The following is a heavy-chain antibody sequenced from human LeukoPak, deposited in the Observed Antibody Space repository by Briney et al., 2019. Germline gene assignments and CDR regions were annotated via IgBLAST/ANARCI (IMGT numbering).Heavy chain of an antibody. J-gene: IGHJ4*02. CDR1: GYTLTSYG. Sequence: ASVKVSCKASGYTLTSYGISWVRQAPGQGLEWVGWISAYNGNTNYAQKLQGRVTLTTDKSTTTAYMELRSLRSDDTAVYYCARDTYFDTTPLDYWGQGNLVTVSS. V-gene: IGHV1-18*01. CDR2: ISAYNGNT. D-gene: IGHD3-22*01. CDR3: ARDTYFDTTPLDY.